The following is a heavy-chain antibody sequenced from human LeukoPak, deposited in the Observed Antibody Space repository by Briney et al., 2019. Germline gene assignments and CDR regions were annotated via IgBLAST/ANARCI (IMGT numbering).Heavy chain of an antibody. V-gene: IGHV3-48*04. D-gene: IGHD2-15*01. Sequence: GGSLRLSCAASGFTFSSYSMNWVRQAPGKGLEWVSYISSSSSTIYYADSVKGRFTISRDNAKNSLYLQMNSLRAEDTAVYYCARDLGKYGLLASRGAFDIWGQGTMVTVSS. J-gene: IGHJ3*02. CDR1: GFTFSSYS. CDR2: ISSSSSTI. CDR3: ARDLGKYGLLASRGAFDI.